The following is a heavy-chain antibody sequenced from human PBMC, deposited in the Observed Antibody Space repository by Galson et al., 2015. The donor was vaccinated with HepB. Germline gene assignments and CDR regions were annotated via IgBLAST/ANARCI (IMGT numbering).Heavy chain of an antibody. CDR3: AKDHLGSSPGMDY. CDR1: GFTFSSYG. J-gene: IGHJ4*02. D-gene: IGHD6-6*01. V-gene: IGHV3-30*18. CDR2: ISYDGSNK. Sequence: SLRLSCAASGFTFSSYGMHWVRQAPGKGLEWVADISYDGSNKYYADSVKGRFTISRDNSKNTLYLQMNSLRAEDTAVYYCAKDHLGSSPGMDYWGQGTLVTVSS.